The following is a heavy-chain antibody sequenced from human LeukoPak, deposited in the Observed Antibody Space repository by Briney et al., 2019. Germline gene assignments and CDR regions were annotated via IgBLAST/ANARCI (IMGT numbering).Heavy chain of an antibody. V-gene: IGHV3-48*03. CDR3: ARDWRHRDYGSGSLVY. CDR2: ISNSGSTM. D-gene: IGHD3-10*01. J-gene: IGHJ4*02. CDR1: GFTFSSYE. Sequence: GGSLRLSCVASGFTFSSYEMNWVRQAPGKGLEWVSYISNSGSTMYYADSVKGRFTISRDNAKNSLYLQMNSLRAEDTAVYYCARDWRHRDYGSGSLVYWGQGALVTVSS.